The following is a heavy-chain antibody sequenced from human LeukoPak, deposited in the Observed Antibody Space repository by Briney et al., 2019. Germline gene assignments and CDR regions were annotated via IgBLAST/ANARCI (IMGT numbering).Heavy chain of an antibody. J-gene: IGHJ4*02. CDR1: GGSFSGYY. CDR2: INHSGST. D-gene: IGHD2-2*01. V-gene: IGHV4-34*01. Sequence: SETLSLTCAVYGGSFSGYYWSWIRQPPGKGLEWIGEINHSGSTNYNPSLKSRVTISVDTSKNQFSLKLSSVTAADTAVYYCARRSFIRSSISCHLFDYWGPGTLVTVSS. CDR3: ARRSFIRSSISCHLFDY.